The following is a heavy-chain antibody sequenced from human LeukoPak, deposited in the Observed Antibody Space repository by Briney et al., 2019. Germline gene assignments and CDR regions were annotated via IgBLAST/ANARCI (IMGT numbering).Heavy chain of an antibody. J-gene: IGHJ5*02. D-gene: IGHD1-1*01. Sequence: TSGTLSLTCTVSGGSISSYYWNWIRQPPGKGLEWIGYNHYSGRTNYSPSLKSRVTISVDMSKNQFSLKLISVTAADTAVYYCARGGFLDPFDPWGQGTLVTVSS. V-gene: IGHV4-59*01. CDR2: NHYSGRT. CDR3: ARGGFLDPFDP. CDR1: GGSISSYY.